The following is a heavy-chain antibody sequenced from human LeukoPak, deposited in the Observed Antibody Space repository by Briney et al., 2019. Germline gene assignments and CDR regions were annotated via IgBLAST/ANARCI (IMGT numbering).Heavy chain of an antibody. CDR1: GFTFRSYG. V-gene: IGHV3-48*04. Sequence: GGSLRLYCAASGFTFRSYGMNWGRQARGNWLELVSYFSSGSSTIYYADSVKDRFTISRDNAKDSLYLQMNSLRAEDTAVYYCASASSHRIAAGGDYWGQGTLVTVSS. CDR3: ASASSHRIAAGGDY. J-gene: IGHJ4*02. CDR2: FSSGSSTI. D-gene: IGHD6-13*01.